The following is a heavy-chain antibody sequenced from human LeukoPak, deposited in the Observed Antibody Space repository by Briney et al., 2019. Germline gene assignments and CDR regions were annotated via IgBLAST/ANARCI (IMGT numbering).Heavy chain of an antibody. CDR2: ISSSGGST. J-gene: IGHJ4*02. D-gene: IGHD3-10*01. CDR3: AKAYHYGSGSSFDY. Sequence: GGSLRLSCVASGFTFDDYAMSWVRQAPGKGLEWVSAISSSGGSTYYADSVKGRFTISRDNSKNTLYLQMNSLRAEDTAIYYCAKAYHYGSGSSFDYWGQGTLVTVSS. V-gene: IGHV3-23*01. CDR1: GFTFDDYA.